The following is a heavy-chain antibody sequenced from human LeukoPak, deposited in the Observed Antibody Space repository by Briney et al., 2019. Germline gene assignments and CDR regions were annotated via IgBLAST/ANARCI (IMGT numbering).Heavy chain of an antibody. V-gene: IGHV1-2*02. CDR2: INPNSGGT. CDR3: ASPAHYSPNPPTY. Sequence: GASVKVSCKASGYTFTGYYIHWVRQAPAQGPEWMGLINPNSGGTNYAQKFQGRVTMTRDTSISTAYMELSRLRSDETAVYYCASPAHYSPNPPTYCGQGTLVIVFS. CDR1: GYTFTGYY. J-gene: IGHJ4*02. D-gene: IGHD2-15*01.